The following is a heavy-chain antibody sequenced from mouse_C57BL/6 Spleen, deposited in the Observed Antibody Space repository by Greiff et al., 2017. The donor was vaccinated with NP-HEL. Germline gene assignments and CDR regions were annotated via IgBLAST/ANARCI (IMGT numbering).Heavy chain of an antibody. CDR1: GYSITSGYY. CDR3: ARGGLVWYFDV. Sequence: EVKLLESGPGLVKPSQSLSLTCSVTGYSITSGYYWNWIRQFPGNKLEWMGYISYDGSNNYNPSLKNRISITRDTSKNQFFLKLNSVTTEDTATYYCARGGLVWYFDVWGTGTTVTVSS. V-gene: IGHV3-6*01. CDR2: ISYDGSN. J-gene: IGHJ1*03.